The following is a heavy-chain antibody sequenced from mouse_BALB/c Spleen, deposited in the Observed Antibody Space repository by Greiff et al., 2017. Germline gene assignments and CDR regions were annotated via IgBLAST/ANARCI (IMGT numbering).Heavy chain of an antibody. V-gene: IGHV5-9-4*01. J-gene: IGHJ4*01. D-gene: IGHD2-3*01. CDR2: ISSGGSYT. Sequence: EVMLVESGGGLVKPGGSLKLSCAASGFTFSSYAMSWVRQSPEKRLEWVAEISSGGSYTYYPDTVTGRFTISRDNAKNTLYLEMSSLRSEDTAMYYCARDDGRGAMDYWGQGTSVTVSS. CDR3: ARDDGRGAMDY. CDR1: GFTFSSYA.